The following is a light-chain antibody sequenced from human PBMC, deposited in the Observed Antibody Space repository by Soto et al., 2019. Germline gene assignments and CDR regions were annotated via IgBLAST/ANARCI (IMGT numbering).Light chain of an antibody. CDR3: VAWDGGLSAVV. V-gene: IGLV1-51*01. Sequence: QSVLTQPPSVSAAPGQKVAISCSGSSSNIGNSYVSWYQQFPVTAPKLLIYDNNKRPSGIPDRFSGSKSGTSAILGITELQTGDEADYYCVAWDGGLSAVVFGGGTKLTVL. CDR2: DNN. CDR1: SSNIGNSY. J-gene: IGLJ2*01.